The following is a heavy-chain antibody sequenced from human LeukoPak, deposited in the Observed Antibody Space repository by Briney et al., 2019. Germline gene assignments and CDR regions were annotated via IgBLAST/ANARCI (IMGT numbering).Heavy chain of an antibody. Sequence: VGSLRLSCAASGFTFSSYAMSWVRQAPGKGLEWGSAISGSGGSTYYADSVKGRFTISRDNSKNTLYLQMNSLRAEETAVYYCANEIIAAAGNRTDYWGQGTLVTVSS. V-gene: IGHV3-23*01. CDR1: GFTFSSYA. CDR2: ISGSGGST. J-gene: IGHJ4*02. CDR3: ANEIIAAAGNRTDY. D-gene: IGHD6-13*01.